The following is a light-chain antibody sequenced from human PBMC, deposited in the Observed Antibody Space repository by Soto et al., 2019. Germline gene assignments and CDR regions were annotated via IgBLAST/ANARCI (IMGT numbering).Light chain of an antibody. CDR1: NSDIGTNT. V-gene: IGLV1-44*01. CDR2: SND. Sequence: QSALTQPPSASGTPGQRVTISCSGGNSDIGTNTVNWYQQVPGAAPKLLIYSNDQRPSGVPDRFSGSKSGTSASLAISGLQSDDEADYYRAAWDDSLFGHVFGTGTKGTVL. CDR3: AAWDDSLFGHV. J-gene: IGLJ1*01.